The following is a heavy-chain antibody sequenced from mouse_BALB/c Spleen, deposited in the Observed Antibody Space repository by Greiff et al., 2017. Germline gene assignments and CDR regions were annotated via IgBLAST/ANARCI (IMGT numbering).Heavy chain of an antibody. CDR2: ISSGGST. CDR1: GFTFSSYA. V-gene: IGHV5-6-5*01. CDR3: ARGGLLGAMDY. Sequence: EVQLMESGGGLVKPGGSLKLSCAASGFTFSSYAMSWVRQTPEKRLEWVASISSGGSTYYPDSVKGRFTISRDNARNILYLQMSSLRSEDTAMYYCARGGLLGAMDYWGQGTSVTVSS. D-gene: IGHD2-3*01. J-gene: IGHJ4*01.